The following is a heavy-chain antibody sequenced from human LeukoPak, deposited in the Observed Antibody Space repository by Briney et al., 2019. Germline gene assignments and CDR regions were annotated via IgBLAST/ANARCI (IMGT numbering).Heavy chain of an antibody. CDR3: ASRRLRLGELSLYFEY. V-gene: IGHV3-48*04. CDR1: GFTFSSYS. D-gene: IGHD3-16*02. J-gene: IGHJ4*02. Sequence: PGGSLRLSCAASGFTFSSYSMNWVRQAPGKGLEWVSNISSSSSTIYYADSVEGRFTISRDNAKNSLYLQMNNLRAEDTAVYYCASRRLRLGELSLYFEYWGQGTLVTVSS. CDR2: ISSSSSTI.